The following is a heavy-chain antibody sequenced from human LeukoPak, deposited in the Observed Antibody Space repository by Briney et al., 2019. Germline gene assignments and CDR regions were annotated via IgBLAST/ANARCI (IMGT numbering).Heavy chain of an antibody. Sequence: GGSLRLSCAASGFTFSSYSMNWVRQAPGKGLEWVSSISTSSNYISYADSVKGRFTISRDNAKNSLYLQMNSLRAEDTAVYYCARDPLNGSWLDYWGQGTLITVSS. J-gene: IGHJ4*02. D-gene: IGHD6-13*01. CDR1: GFTFSSYS. CDR2: ISTSSNYI. V-gene: IGHV3-21*01. CDR3: ARDPLNGSWLDY.